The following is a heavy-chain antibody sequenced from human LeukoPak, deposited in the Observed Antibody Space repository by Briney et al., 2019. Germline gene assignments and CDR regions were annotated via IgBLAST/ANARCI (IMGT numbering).Heavy chain of an antibody. CDR1: GFTFSSYG. CDR3: ARARGGVYYYGMDV. J-gene: IGHJ6*02. Sequence: PGRSLRLSCAASGFTFSSYGMHWVRQAPGKGLEWVAVIWYDGSNKYYADSVKGRFTISRDNSKNTLYLQMNSLRAEDTAVYYCARARGGVYYYGMDVWGQGTTVSVSS. V-gene: IGHV3-30*19. D-gene: IGHD3-10*01. CDR2: IWYDGSNK.